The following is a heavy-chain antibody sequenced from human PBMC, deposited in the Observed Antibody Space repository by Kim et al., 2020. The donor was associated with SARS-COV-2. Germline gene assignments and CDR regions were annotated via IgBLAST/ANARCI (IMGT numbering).Heavy chain of an antibody. Sequence: ASVKVSCKASGYTFTGYYMHWVRQAPGQGLEWMGWINPNSGGTNYAQKFQGRVTMTRDTSISTAYMELSRLRSDDTAVYYCARGKGLLPYYYYYGMDVWGQGTTVTVSS. J-gene: IGHJ6*02. D-gene: IGHD2-15*01. CDR2: INPNSGGT. CDR1: GYTFTGYY. V-gene: IGHV1-2*02. CDR3: ARGKGLLPYYYYYGMDV.